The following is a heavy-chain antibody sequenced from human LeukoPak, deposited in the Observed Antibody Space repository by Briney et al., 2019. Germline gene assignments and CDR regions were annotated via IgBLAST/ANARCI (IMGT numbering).Heavy chain of an antibody. CDR3: ARAMRWTSGPVELGWFDR. CDR2: IYYSGST. J-gene: IGHJ5*02. Sequence: PSETLSLACSLFGDSFSEYYWTWIRRPPGGTLEWIGHIYYSGSTKYNPSLKNRVTISVDTSKNQVSLTLTSVTAADTAVYYCARAMRWTSGPVELGWFDRWGQGTQVTVSS. CDR1: GDSFSEYY. D-gene: IGHD1-1*01. V-gene: IGHV4-59*01.